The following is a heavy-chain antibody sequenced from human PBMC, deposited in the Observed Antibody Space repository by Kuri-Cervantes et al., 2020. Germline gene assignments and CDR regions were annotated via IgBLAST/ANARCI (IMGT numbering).Heavy chain of an antibody. V-gene: IGHV4-39*07. CDR3: ARDRSGVDY. D-gene: IGHD6-19*01. J-gene: IGHJ4*02. Sequence: CTVSGGSISSSSYYWGWIRQPPGKGLEWIGSIYYSGSTYYNPSLKSRVTISVDTSKNQFSLKLSSVTAADTAVYYCARDRSGVDYWGQGTLVTVSS. CDR2: IYYSGST. CDR1: GGSISSSSYY.